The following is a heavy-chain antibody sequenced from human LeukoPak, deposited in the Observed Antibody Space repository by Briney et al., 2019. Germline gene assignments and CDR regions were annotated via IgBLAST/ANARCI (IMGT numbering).Heavy chain of an antibody. J-gene: IGHJ5*02. V-gene: IGHV3-23*01. CDR3: AKDPGYCSSTSCYNWFDP. Sequence: GGSLRLSCVASGFTFTKCAMSWIRQAPGKGLEWVSVISGSGGSTYYADSVKGRFTISRDNSKNTLYLQMNSLRAEDTAVYYCAKDPGYCSSTSCYNWFDPWGQGTLVTVSS. CDR1: GFTFTKCA. CDR2: ISGSGGST. D-gene: IGHD2-2*02.